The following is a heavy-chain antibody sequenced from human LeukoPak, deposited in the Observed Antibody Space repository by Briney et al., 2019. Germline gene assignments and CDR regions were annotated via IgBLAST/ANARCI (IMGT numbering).Heavy chain of an antibody. V-gene: IGHV3-23*01. CDR3: AKEATERYGEGGADY. CDR1: GFTFSSYA. D-gene: IGHD4-17*01. CDR2: ISGSGGST. Sequence: SGGSLRLSCAASGFTFSSYAMSLVRQAPGKGLEWVSAISGSGGSTYYADSVKGRFTISRDNSKNTLYLQMNSLRAEDTAVYYCAKEATERYGEGGADYWGQGTLVTVSS. J-gene: IGHJ4*02.